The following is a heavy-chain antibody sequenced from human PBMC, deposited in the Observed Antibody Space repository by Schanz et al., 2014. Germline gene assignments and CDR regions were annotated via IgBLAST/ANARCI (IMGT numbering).Heavy chain of an antibody. CDR1: GFTFTTYA. D-gene: IGHD3-9*01. Sequence: DVQLLESGGGLVQPGESLRLSCAASGFTFTTYAMTWVRQAPGKGLEWVSNISPTGSSTYYADSVKGRFTISRDNSKNTLYLRMNSLRAEDTAVYYGAKHVRSLTGNDYWGQGTLVTVSS. CDR3: AKHVRSLTGNDY. V-gene: IGHV3-23*01. J-gene: IGHJ4*02. CDR2: ISPTGSST.